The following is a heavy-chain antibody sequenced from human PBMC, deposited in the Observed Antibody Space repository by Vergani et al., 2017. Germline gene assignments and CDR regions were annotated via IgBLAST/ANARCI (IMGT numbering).Heavy chain of an antibody. D-gene: IGHD6-13*01. J-gene: IGHJ4*02. Sequence: QVQLVESGGGVVQPGRSLRLSCAASGFTFSSYAMHWVRQAPGKGLGWVAVISYDGSNKYYADSVKGRFTISRDNSKNTLYLQMNSLRAEVTAVYYCARAEQLVLDCWGQGTLVTVSS. CDR2: ISYDGSNK. CDR3: ARAEQLVLDC. V-gene: IGHV3-30-3*01. CDR1: GFTFSSYA.